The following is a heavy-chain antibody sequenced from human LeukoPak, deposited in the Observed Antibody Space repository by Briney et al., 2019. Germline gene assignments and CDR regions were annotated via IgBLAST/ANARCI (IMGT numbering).Heavy chain of an antibody. Sequence: SETLSLTCTVSGGSISSSSYYWGWIRQPPGKGLEWIGSIYYSGSTNYNPSLKSRVTISVDTSKNQFSLKLSSVTAADTAVYYCARTLYSSSWYYYYGMDVWGQGTTVTVSS. D-gene: IGHD6-13*01. CDR3: ARTLYSSSWYYYYGMDV. CDR1: GGSISSSSYY. J-gene: IGHJ6*02. CDR2: IYYSGST. V-gene: IGHV4-39*07.